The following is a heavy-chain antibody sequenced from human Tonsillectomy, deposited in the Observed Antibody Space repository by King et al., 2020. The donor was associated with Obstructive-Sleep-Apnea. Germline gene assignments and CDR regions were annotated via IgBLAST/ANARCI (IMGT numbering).Heavy chain of an antibody. V-gene: IGHV3-30*04. CDR2: ISSEGSNK. J-gene: IGHJ4*02. D-gene: IGHD2-2*01. CDR3: ARAIPAALFDY. Sequence: VQLVESGGGVVQPGRSLRLSCAASGFTFSSYPMHWVRQAPGKGLEWVALISSEGSNKYYADSVKGRFTISRDNSKNTLFLQMNSLRLEDTAVYYCARAIPAALFDYWGQGTLLTVSS. CDR1: GFTFSSYP.